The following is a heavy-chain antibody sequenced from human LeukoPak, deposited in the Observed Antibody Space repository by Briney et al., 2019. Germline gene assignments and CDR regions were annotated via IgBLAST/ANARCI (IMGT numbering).Heavy chain of an antibody. CDR2: ISGSGGST. CDR1: GFTFSGYA. CDR3: AKRPRGNYLDPFDY. D-gene: IGHD3-10*01. J-gene: IGHJ4*02. V-gene: IGHV3-23*01. Sequence: GGSLRLSCAASGFTFSGYAMSWVRQAPGKGLEWVSGISGSGGSTYYADSVKGRFTISRDNSKNRLYLQMNSLRAEDTAVYYCAKRPRGNYLDPFDYWGQGTLVTVSS.